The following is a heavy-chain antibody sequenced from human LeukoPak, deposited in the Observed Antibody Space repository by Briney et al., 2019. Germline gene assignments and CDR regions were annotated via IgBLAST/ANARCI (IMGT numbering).Heavy chain of an antibody. CDR2: ISGSGGST. Sequence: GGSLRLSCAASGFTFSSYAMSWVRQAPGKGLEWVSAISGSGGSTYYADSVKGRFTISRDNSKNTLYLQMNSLRAEDTAVYYCAKALGIRGGATFYFDYWGQGTLVTVSS. D-gene: IGHD1-26*01. CDR3: AKALGIRGGATFYFDY. CDR1: GFTFSSYA. J-gene: IGHJ4*02. V-gene: IGHV3-23*01.